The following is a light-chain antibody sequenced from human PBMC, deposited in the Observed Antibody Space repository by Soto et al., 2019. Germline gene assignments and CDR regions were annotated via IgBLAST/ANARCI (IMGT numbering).Light chain of an antibody. Sequence: DIQMTQSPSILSASVGDRVTITCRASERISTWLAWYQQKPGKAPKLLIYDASNLEPGVPSTFSGSGSGTEFTLTISSLQPDDFATYYCQQYNSPWAFGQGTKVEIK. CDR2: DAS. CDR1: ERISTW. CDR3: QQYNSPWA. V-gene: IGKV1-5*01. J-gene: IGKJ1*01.